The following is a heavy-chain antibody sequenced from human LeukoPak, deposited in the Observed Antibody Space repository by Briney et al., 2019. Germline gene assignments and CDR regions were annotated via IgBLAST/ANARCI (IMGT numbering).Heavy chain of an antibody. CDR2: ISAYNGNT. CDR3: AREDYDSSGFDY. CDR1: GGTFSSYA. D-gene: IGHD3-22*01. J-gene: IGHJ4*02. Sequence: ASVKVSCKASGGTFSSYAISWVRQAPGQGLEWMGWISAYNGNTNYAQKLQGRVTMTTDTSTSTAYMELRSLRSDDTAVYYCAREDYDSSGFDYWGQGTLVIVSS. V-gene: IGHV1-18*01.